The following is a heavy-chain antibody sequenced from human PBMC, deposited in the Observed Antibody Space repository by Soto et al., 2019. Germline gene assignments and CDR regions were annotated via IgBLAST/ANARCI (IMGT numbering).Heavy chain of an antibody. CDR2: INHSGST. CDR3: ARRLGYYYYGMDV. V-gene: IGHV4-34*01. CDR1: GGSFSGYY. J-gene: IGHJ6*02. D-gene: IGHD6-25*01. Sequence: SETLSLTCAVYGGSFSGYYWSWIRQPPGKGLEWIGEINHSGSTNYNPSLKSRVTISVDTSKNQFSLKLSSVTAADTAVYYCARRLGYYYYGMDVWGQGTTVT.